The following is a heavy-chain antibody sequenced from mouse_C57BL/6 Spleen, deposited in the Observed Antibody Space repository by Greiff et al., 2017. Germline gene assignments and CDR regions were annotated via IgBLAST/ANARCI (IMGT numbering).Heavy chain of an antibody. D-gene: IGHD2-3*01. CDR1: GYTFTDYY. J-gene: IGHJ4*01. CDR2: INPNAGGT. Sequence: EVKLQQSGPELVKPGASVKISCKASGYTFTDYYMTWVQQSHGKSLEWIGDINPNAGGTSYNQKFKGKATLTVDKSSSTAYMDLRSLTSEDSAVXYCARWGLLPHYYAKDFWGQGTS. V-gene: IGHV1-26*01. CDR3: ARWGLLPHYYAKDF.